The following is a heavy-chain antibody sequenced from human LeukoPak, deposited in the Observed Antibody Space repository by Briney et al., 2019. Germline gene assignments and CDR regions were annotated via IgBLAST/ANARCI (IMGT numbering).Heavy chain of an antibody. D-gene: IGHD5-24*01. Sequence: GGSLRLSCAASGFTFSSYAMHWVRQAPGKGLEWVAVISYDGSNKYYADSVKGRFTISRDNSKNTLYLQMNSLRAEDTAVYYCARDGGGYNFPDYWGRGTLVTVSS. CDR1: GFTFSSYA. J-gene: IGHJ4*02. CDR2: ISYDGSNK. CDR3: ARDGGGYNFPDY. V-gene: IGHV3-30-3*01.